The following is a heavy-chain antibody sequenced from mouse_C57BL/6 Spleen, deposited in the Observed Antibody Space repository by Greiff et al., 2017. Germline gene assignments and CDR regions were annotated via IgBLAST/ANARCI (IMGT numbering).Heavy chain of an antibody. CDR3: ARFDYDVGYAMDY. V-gene: IGHV5-16*01. J-gene: IGHJ4*01. D-gene: IGHD2-4*01. Sequence: LKESEGGLVQPGSSMKLSCTASGFTFSDYYMAWVRQVPEKGLEWVANINYDGSSTYYLDSLKSRFIISRDNAKNILYLQMSSLKSEDTATYYCARFDYDVGYAMDYWGQGTSVTVSS. CDR1: GFTFSDYY. CDR2: INYDGSST.